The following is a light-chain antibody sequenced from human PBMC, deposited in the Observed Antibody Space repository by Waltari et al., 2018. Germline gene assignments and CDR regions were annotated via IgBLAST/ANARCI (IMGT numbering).Light chain of an antibody. J-gene: IGKJ4*01. V-gene: IGKV3-11*01. Sequence: EIVLTQSPATLSLSPGQRATLSCRASQSVSSYLAWYQQKPGQAPRLLIYDASNRLTGIPARFSGSGSGTDFTLTISSLEPEDFAVYYCQQRSSWPLTFGGGTKVEIK. CDR2: DAS. CDR1: QSVSSY. CDR3: QQRSSWPLT.